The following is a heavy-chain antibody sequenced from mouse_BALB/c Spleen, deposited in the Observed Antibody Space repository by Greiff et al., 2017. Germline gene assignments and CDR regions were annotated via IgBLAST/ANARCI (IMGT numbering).Heavy chain of an antibody. V-gene: IGHV1-69*02. CDR3: TRHSSDY. CDR1: GYTFTSYW. Sequence: VQLQQPGAELVRPGASVKLSCKASGYTFTSYWINWVKQRPGQGLEWIGNIYPSDSYTNYNQKFKDKATLTVDKSSSTAYMQLSSPTSEDSAVYYCTRHSSDYWGQGTTLTVSS. CDR2: IYPSDSYT. J-gene: IGHJ2*01.